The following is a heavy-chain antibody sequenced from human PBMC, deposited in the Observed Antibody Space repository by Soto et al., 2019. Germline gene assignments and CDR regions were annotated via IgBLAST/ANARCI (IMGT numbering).Heavy chain of an antibody. Sequence: SETLSLTCAVSGGSISSSNWWSWVRQPPGKGLEWIGEIYHSGSTNYNPSLKSRVTISVDKSKNQFSLKLSSVTAADTAVYYCARGIGEKQLTVVIVFDIWGQGTMGTVSS. CDR2: IYHSGST. V-gene: IGHV4-4*02. CDR3: ARGIGEKQLTVVIVFDI. D-gene: IGHD3-10*01. J-gene: IGHJ3*02. CDR1: GGSISSSNW.